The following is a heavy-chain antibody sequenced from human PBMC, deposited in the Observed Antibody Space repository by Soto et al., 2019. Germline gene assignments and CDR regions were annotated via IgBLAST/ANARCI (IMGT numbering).Heavy chain of an antibody. CDR2: IIPIFGTA. Sequence: GASVKVSCKASGGTFSSYAISWVRQAPGQGLEWMGGIIPIFGTANYAQKFQGRVTITADESTSTAYMELSSLRSEDTAVYYCARDSYTAMVTGYFDYWGQGTLVTVSS. CDR3: ARDSYTAMVTGYFDY. J-gene: IGHJ4*02. CDR1: GGTFSSYA. D-gene: IGHD5-18*01. V-gene: IGHV1-69*13.